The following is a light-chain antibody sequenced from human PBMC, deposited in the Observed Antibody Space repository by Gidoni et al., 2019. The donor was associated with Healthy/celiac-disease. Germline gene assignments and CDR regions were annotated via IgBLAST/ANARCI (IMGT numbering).Light chain of an antibody. J-gene: IGLJ1*01. CDR1: ALPKQY. CDR2: KDS. V-gene: IGLV3-25*03. CDR3: QSADSSGTYYV. Sequence: SYELTQPPSVSVSPGQTARITCSGDALPKQYAYWYQQKPGQAPVLVIYKDSERPSGIPERFSGSSSGTTVTLTISGVQAEDEADYYCQSADSSGTYYVFGTGTKVTVX.